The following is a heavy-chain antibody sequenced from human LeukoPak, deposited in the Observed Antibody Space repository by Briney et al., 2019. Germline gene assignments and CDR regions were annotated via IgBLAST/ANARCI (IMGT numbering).Heavy chain of an antibody. CDR3: ARDLVSWHSSSSGYQYYYMDV. CDR2: INPNSGGT. D-gene: IGHD6-6*01. V-gene: IGHV1-2*02. Sequence: ASVKVSCKASGYTFTGYYMHWVRQAQGQGLEWMGWINPNSGGTNYAQKFQDRFTMTRDTSISTAYMELSRLRSDDTAVYYCARDLVSWHSSSSGYQYYYMDVWGKGTTVTVSS. J-gene: IGHJ6*03. CDR1: GYTFTGYY.